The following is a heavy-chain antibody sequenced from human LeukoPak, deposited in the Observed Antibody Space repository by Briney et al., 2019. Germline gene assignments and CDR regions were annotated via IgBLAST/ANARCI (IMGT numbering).Heavy chain of an antibody. D-gene: IGHD4-17*01. CDR3: AKDEGGDYDFPLGRWFDP. V-gene: IGHV3-23*01. J-gene: IGHJ5*02. CDR1: GFTFSSYA. Sequence: GGSLTLSCAASGFTFSSYAINWVRQPPGEGLDRVSAINGSGCSTFYADSVKGRCTISRDNSENTLYLQLNSLRAEDTAVYYCAKDEGGDYDFPLGRWFDPWGQGTLVTVSS. CDR2: INGSGCST.